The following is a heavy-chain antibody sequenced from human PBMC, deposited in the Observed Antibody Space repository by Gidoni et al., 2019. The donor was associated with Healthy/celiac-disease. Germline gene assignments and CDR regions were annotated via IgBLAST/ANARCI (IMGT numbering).Heavy chain of an antibody. V-gene: IGHV1-2*04. CDR3: ARADPQQLANRWDWWFDP. CDR2: INPNSGST. J-gene: IGHJ5*02. Sequence: QVQLVQSAAEVKKPGPSVTVSCTASGHSFLGYHMYRVRQAPGQGLEWMGWINPNSGSTNYAQKFQGWVTMTRDTSNSTAYMELSRLRSDDTAVYYCARADPQQLANRWDWWFDPWGQGTLVTVSS. D-gene: IGHD6-13*01. CDR1: GHSFLGYH.